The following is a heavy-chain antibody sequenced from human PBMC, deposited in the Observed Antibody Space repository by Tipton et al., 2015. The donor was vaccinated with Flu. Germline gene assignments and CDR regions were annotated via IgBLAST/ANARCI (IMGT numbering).Heavy chain of an antibody. CDR3: AKDGGLRFLEWFDF. CDR2: IPSDGSNK. V-gene: IGHV3-30*18. J-gene: IGHJ4*02. CDR1: GFTFRSYG. Sequence: QLVQSGGGVVQPGRSLRLSCAASGFTFRSYGMHWVRQAPGKGLEWVAVIPSDGSNKYYVDSVKGRFTISRDNSKNTLYLQMNSLRPEDTALYYCAKDGGLRFLEWFDFRGQGTLVTVSS. D-gene: IGHD3-3*01.